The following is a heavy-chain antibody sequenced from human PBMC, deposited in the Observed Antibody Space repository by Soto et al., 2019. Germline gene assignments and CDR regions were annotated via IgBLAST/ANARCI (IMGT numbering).Heavy chain of an antibody. J-gene: IGHJ4*02. V-gene: IGHV5-51*01. CDR3: ARHTLRRMEFDY. CDR2: IYPGDSDT. CDR1: GYSFASYW. Sequence: GESLKISCEGSGYSFASYWIGWVRQMPGKGLEWMGIIYPGDSDTKYSPSFQGQVTISADKSISAAYLQWSSLKASDTAMYYCARHTLRRMEFDYWGQGTLVTVSS. D-gene: IGHD1-1*01.